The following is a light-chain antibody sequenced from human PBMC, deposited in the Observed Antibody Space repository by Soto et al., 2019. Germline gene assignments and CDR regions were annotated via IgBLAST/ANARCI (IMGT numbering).Light chain of an antibody. CDR3: QQYGSSLRT. J-gene: IGKJ2*01. Sequence: EIVLTQSPGTLSLSPGERATLSCRASQSVYSNYLAWYQQKPGQAPKLLNYGASSRATGIPDRFSGSGSGTDFTLTISRLEPEDFAVYFCQQYGSSLRTFGQGTNLEIK. V-gene: IGKV3-20*01. CDR2: GAS. CDR1: QSVYSNY.